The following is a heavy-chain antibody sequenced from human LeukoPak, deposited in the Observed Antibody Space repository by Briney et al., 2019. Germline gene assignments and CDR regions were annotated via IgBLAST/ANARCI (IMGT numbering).Heavy chain of an antibody. D-gene: IGHD3-22*01. Sequence: ASVKVSCKASGYTFTGYYMHWVRQAPGQGLEWMGWINPNSGGTNYAQKFQGRVTMTRDTSISTAYMELSRLRSDDTAVYYCARVGDYYDSSGDFDYWDQGTLVTVSS. CDR3: ARVGDYYDSSGDFDY. V-gene: IGHV1-2*02. CDR1: GYTFTGYY. CDR2: INPNSGGT. J-gene: IGHJ4*02.